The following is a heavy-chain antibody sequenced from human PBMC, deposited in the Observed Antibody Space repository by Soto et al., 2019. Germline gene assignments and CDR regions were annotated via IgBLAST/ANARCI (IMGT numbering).Heavy chain of an antibody. Sequence: KQHVASVKVSCKASGYSFSTHAMHWVRQAPGQGLEWVGWINSVNDHTIYSEKFQGRVTITSDTSATTAYMELSSLTSEDTAIYYCARDPGYSYGYNWGQGTLVT. V-gene: IGHV1-3*01. D-gene: IGHD5-18*01. J-gene: IGHJ4*02. CDR2: INSVNDHT. CDR3: ARDPGYSYGYN. CDR1: GYSFSTHA.